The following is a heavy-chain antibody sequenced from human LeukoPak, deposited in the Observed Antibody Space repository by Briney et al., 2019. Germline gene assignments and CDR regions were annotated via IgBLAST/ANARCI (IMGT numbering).Heavy chain of an antibody. CDR1: GFPFSSYG. J-gene: IGHJ4*02. CDR3: ARDPSGSYYVFDY. D-gene: IGHD1-26*01. V-gene: IGHV3-30*03. CDR2: ISNDGNNK. Sequence: GMSLRLSCAASGFPFSSYGMHWVRQAPGKGLERVAAISNDGNNKFYADSVKGRFTISRDNAKNSLYLQMNSLRAEDTALYYCARDPSGSYYVFDYWGQGTLVTVSS.